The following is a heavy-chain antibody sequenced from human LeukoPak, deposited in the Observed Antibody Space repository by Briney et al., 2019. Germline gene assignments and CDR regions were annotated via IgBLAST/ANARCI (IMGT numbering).Heavy chain of an antibody. CDR3: ARAVTGTTIWFDP. Sequence: ASVEVSCKASGYTFTSYYMHWVRQAPGQGLEWMGIINPSGGSTSYAQKFQGRVTMTRDTSTSTVYMELSSLRSEDTAVYYCARAVTGTTIWFDPWGQGTLVTVSS. CDR1: GYTFTSYY. CDR2: INPSGGST. J-gene: IGHJ5*02. D-gene: IGHD1-7*01. V-gene: IGHV1-46*01.